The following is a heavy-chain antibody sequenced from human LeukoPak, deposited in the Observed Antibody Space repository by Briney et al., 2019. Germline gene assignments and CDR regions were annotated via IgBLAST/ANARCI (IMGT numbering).Heavy chain of an antibody. CDR1: GYSLSSDYY. J-gene: IGHJ4*02. Sequence: SETPSLTCTVSGYSLSSDYYWGWIRQPPGKGLEWIGSIHHSGRTYYNPSLKSRVTISVDTSKNQFSLKLSSVTAADTAVYYCARGPGHDYVWGGYRPFDYWGQGTLVTVSS. CDR2: IHHSGRT. CDR3: ARGPGHDYVWGGYRPFDY. D-gene: IGHD3-16*02. V-gene: IGHV4-38-2*02.